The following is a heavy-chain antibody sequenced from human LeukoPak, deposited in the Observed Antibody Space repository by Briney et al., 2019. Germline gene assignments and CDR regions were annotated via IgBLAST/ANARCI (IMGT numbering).Heavy chain of an antibody. CDR2: ISSSSSYI. CDR1: GFTFSSYS. Sequence: PGGSLRLSCAASGFTFSSYSMNWVRQAPGKGLEWVSSISSSSSYIYYADSVKGRFTISRDNSKNSLYLQMNSLRAEDTAVYYCARGADYYGSGSYDFWGQGTLVTVSS. V-gene: IGHV3-21*01. J-gene: IGHJ4*02. D-gene: IGHD3-10*01. CDR3: ARGADYYGSGSYDF.